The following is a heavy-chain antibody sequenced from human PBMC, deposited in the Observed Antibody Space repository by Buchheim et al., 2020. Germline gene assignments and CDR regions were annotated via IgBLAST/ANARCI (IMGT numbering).Heavy chain of an antibody. Sequence: QVQLQESGPGLVKPSETLSLTCTVSGGSISSSYWSWIRQPPGRGLEWIGSVYYSGSSKYNPSLKSRLTMSLDTSKRQLSLNLNAVTAADTAVYYCARYSSSWPGLSYYCYYMDVWGKGTT. V-gene: IGHV4-59*12. CDR3: ARYSSSWPGLSYYCYYMDV. D-gene: IGHD6-13*01. J-gene: IGHJ6*03. CDR2: VYYSGSS. CDR1: GGSISSSY.